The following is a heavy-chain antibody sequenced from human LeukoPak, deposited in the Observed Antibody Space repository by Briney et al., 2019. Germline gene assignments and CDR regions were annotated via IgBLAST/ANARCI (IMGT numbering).Heavy chain of an antibody. CDR1: GGTFSSYA. CDR3: ARFAVHRRITVPGQFGLDY. D-gene: IGHD6-19*01. Sequence: SVKVSCKASGGTFSSYAISWVRQAPGQGLEWMGGIIPIFGTANYAQKFQGRVTITADKSTSTAYMELSSLRSEDTAVYYCARFAVHRRITVPGQFGLDYWGQGTLVSVSS. CDR2: IIPIFGTA. V-gene: IGHV1-69*06. J-gene: IGHJ4*02.